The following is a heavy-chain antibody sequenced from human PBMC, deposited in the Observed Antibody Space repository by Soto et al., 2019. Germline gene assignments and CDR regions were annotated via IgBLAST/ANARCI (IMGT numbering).Heavy chain of an antibody. D-gene: IGHD4-17*01. V-gene: IGHV3-21*01. Sequence: GGSLRLSCAASGFTFSSYSMNWVRQAPGKGLEWVSSISSSSSYIYYADSVKGRFTISRDNAKNSLYLQMNSLRAEDTAVYYCARTQDYGGKSREFDYWGQGTLVTVSS. CDR3: ARTQDYGGKSREFDY. CDR2: ISSSSSYI. CDR1: GFTFSSYS. J-gene: IGHJ4*02.